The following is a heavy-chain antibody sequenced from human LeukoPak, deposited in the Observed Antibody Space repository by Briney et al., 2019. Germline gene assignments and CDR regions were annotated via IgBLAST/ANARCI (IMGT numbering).Heavy chain of an antibody. V-gene: IGHV3-11*01. CDR3: ARKQATVPGDY. CDR1: GFPFSDYY. CDR2: ISNDGTTK. Sequence: GGSLRLSCVASGFPFSDYYMNWIRQAPGKGLEWVSYISNDGTTKYYADSVKGRITISRDNAKNSLYLQMNSLRAEDTAVYYCARKQATVPGDYWGQGTLVTVSS. D-gene: IGHD1-1*01. J-gene: IGHJ4*02.